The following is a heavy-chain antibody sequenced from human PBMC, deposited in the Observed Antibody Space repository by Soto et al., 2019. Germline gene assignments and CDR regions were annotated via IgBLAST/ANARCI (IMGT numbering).Heavy chain of an antibody. Sequence: PGGSLRLSCAASGFTFSSYAMHWVRQAPGKGLEWVALISYDGSDKDYADSVKGRFTISRDNSKNTLYLQMNSLRAEDTAVYYCAKDRGRWLQFPPPYFDYWGQGTLVTVSS. J-gene: IGHJ4*02. CDR2: ISYDGSDK. V-gene: IGHV3-30-3*01. CDR1: GFTFSSYA. D-gene: IGHD5-12*01. CDR3: AKDRGRWLQFPPPYFDY.